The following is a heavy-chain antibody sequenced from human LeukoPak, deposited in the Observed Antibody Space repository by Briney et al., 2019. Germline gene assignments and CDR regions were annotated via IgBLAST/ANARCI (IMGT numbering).Heavy chain of an antibody. CDR3: ARTYGSPSYFDY. J-gene: IGHJ4*02. CDR1: GYTFTGYY. V-gene: IGHV1-69*06. D-gene: IGHD4-17*01. Sequence: ASVKVSCKASGYTFTGYYMHWVRQAPGQGLEWMGGIIPIFGTANYAQKFQGRVTITADKSTSTAYMELSSLRSEDTAVYYCARTYGSPSYFDYWGQGTLVTVSS. CDR2: IIPIFGTA.